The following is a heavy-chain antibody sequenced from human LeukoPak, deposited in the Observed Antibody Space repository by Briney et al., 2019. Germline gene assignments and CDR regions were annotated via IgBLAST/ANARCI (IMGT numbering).Heavy chain of an antibody. CDR2: IDITGST. J-gene: IGHJ5*02. V-gene: IGHV4-61*09. CDR1: GASISSGTYY. CDR3: ARDVIS. D-gene: IGHD2-21*01. Sequence: SETLSLTCTVSGASISSGTYYWNWIRQSAGKGLEWIGHIDITGSTNYNPSLNIRVTISVDTSKNQFSLRLGSVTAADTAVYYCARDVISWGQGTLVTVSS.